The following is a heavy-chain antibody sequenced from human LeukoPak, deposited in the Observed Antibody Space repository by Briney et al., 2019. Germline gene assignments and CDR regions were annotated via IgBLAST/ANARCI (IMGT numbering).Heavy chain of an antibody. J-gene: IGHJ4*02. V-gene: IGHV3-48*03. CDR3: AREPLRGEPFDY. D-gene: IGHD3-10*01. CDR1: GFTFSSYE. Sequence: GGSLRLSCAASGFTFSSYEMNWVREAPGEGLEWVSYIISSGSTIYYADSVKGRFTISRDNANNSLYLQMNSLRAEDTAIYYCAREPLRGEPFDYWGQGTLVTVSS. CDR2: IISSGSTI.